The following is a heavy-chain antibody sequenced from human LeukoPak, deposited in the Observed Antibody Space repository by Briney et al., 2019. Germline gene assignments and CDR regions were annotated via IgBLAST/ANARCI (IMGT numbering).Heavy chain of an antibody. CDR3: ARTYYYYYMDV. J-gene: IGHJ6*03. CDR2: INHSGST. CDR1: GGSFSGYY. Sequence: SETLSLTCAVYGGSFSGYYWSWIRQPPGKGLEWIGEINHSGSTNYNPSLKSRVTISVDTSKNQFSLKLSSVTAADTAVYYCARTYYYYYMDVWGKGTTVTISS. V-gene: IGHV4-34*01.